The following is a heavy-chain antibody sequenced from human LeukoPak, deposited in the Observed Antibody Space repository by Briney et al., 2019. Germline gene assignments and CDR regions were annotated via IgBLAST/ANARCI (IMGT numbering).Heavy chain of an antibody. D-gene: IGHD6-19*01. CDR2: ISGSGGST. V-gene: IGHV3-23*01. CDR1: GFTFSSYA. J-gene: IGHJ3*02. CDR3: AKDGSGWYWYRDAFDI. Sequence: GGSLRLSCAASGFTFSSYAMSWVRQAPGKGLEWVSAISGSGGSTYYADSVKGRFTISRDNSKNTLYLQMNSLRAEDTAVYYCAKDGSGWYWYRDAFDIWGQGTMVTVSS.